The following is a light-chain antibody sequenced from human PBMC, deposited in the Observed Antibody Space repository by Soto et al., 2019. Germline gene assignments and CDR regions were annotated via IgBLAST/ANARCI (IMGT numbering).Light chain of an antibody. Sequence: QSVLTQPPSVSEAPGQRVTISCTGSSSNIGAGYEAHWYQQVPGTAPKLLIYENNNRPSGVPDRFSGSKSGTSASLAITGVQDEDEAAYYCQSYDRSLSGYVFGTGTKLTVL. V-gene: IGLV1-40*01. CDR1: SSNIGAGYE. J-gene: IGLJ1*01. CDR3: QSYDRSLSGYV. CDR2: ENN.